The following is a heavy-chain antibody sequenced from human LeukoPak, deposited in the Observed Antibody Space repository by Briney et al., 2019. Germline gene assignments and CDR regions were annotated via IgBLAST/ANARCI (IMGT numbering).Heavy chain of an antibody. J-gene: IGHJ4*02. D-gene: IGHD2-2*01. V-gene: IGHV4-38-2*02. CDR1: GYSISSGNY. CDR2: IYHSGST. Sequence: WETLSLTCSVSGYSISSGNYWGWIRLPPGKGLQWIGSIYHSGSTYYNPSLKSRVTISVDTSKNQFSLKLSSATAADTAVYYCAIGYCRGNSCYDDRGAFDYWGQGTLVTVSS. CDR3: AIGYCRGNSCYDDRGAFDY.